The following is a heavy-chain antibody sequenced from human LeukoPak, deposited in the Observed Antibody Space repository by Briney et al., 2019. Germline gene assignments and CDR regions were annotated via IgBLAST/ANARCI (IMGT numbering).Heavy chain of an antibody. V-gene: IGHV4-39*01. CDR2: IYYGGST. D-gene: IGHD3-22*01. CDR1: GGSISSSSYY. CDR3: ARERNYYDSTGYNVAFDI. J-gene: IGHJ3*02. Sequence: SETLSLTCTVSGGSISSSSYYWGWIRQPPGKGLEWIGSIYYGGSTYYNPSLKSRVTISLDTSKNQFSLKLSSVTAADTAVYYCARERNYYDSTGYNVAFDIWGQGTMVTVSS.